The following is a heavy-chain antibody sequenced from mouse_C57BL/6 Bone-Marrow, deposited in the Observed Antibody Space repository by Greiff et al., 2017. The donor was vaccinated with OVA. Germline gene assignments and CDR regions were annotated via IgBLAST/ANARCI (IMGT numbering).Heavy chain of an antibody. V-gene: IGHV1-55*01. CDR1: GYTFTSYW. CDR2: IYPGSGST. J-gene: IGHJ2*01. D-gene: IGHD1-1*01. Sequence: VQLQQPGAELVKPGASVKMSCKASGYTFTSYWITWVKQRPGQGLEWIGDIYPGSGSTNYNEKFKSKATLTVDTSSSTAYMQLSSLTSEDAEVYYCARKRGSSPDDWGQGTTLTVSS. CDR3: ARKRGSSPDD.